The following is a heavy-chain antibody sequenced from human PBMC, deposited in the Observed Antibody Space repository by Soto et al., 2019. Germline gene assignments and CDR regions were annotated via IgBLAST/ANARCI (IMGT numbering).Heavy chain of an antibody. V-gene: IGHV1-69*05. Sequence: SVNVSCKSSAGTFSSYSISWGRQAPGQGLEWMGGSIPSFDTANYAHKFQGRVTITTDESTSTAYMELSSLRSEHTAVYYCARVGGWGAWDYWGQGTLVTVSS. J-gene: IGHJ4*02. D-gene: IGHD3-10*01. CDR1: AGTFSSYS. CDR2: SIPSFDTA. CDR3: ARVGGWGAWDY.